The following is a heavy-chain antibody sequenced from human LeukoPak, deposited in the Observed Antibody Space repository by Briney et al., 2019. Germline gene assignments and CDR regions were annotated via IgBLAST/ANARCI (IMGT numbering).Heavy chain of an antibody. CDR3: ARDYSIFDY. J-gene: IGHJ4*02. D-gene: IGHD5-18*01. Sequence: GGSLRLSCAASGFTFSSYWMHWVRQAPGKGLVWVSRINSDGSSTRYAGSVKGRFAISRDDAKNTLYLQMNSLRAEDTAVYYCARDYSIFDYWGQGTLVTVSS. CDR2: INSDGSST. CDR1: GFTFSSYW. V-gene: IGHV3-74*01.